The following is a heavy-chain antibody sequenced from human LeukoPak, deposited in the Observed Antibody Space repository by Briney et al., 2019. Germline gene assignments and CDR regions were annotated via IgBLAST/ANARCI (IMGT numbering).Heavy chain of an antibody. CDR3: ARLSSSHLPDY. D-gene: IGHD6-13*01. CDR2: IYYSGST. CDR1: GGSISSYY. J-gene: IGHJ4*02. V-gene: IGHV4-59*08. Sequence: SETLSLTCTVSGGSISSYYWSWIRQPPGKGLEYIGYIYYSGSTNYNPSLKSRVTISVDTSKIQFSLKLTSVTAADTAVYYCARLSSSHLPDYWGQGTLVSVSS.